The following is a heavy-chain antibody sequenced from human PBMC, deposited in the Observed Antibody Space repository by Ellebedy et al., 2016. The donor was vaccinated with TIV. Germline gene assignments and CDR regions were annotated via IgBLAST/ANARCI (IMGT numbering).Heavy chain of an antibody. J-gene: IGHJ6*02. D-gene: IGHD3-22*01. Sequence: GGSLRLPCAASGFTFTSYWMSWVRQAPGKGLEWVANINQDGSRIYYVDSVKGRFTISRDNAKNSVFLRMNTLRVEDTAVYHCARDGAYGDYSPGYYGMDVWGQGTTVTVSS. V-gene: IGHV3-7*03. CDR2: INQDGSRI. CDR3: ARDGAYGDYSPGYYGMDV. CDR1: GFTFTSYW.